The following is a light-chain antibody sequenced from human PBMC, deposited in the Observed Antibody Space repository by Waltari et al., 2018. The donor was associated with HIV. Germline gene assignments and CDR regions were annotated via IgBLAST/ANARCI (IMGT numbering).Light chain of an antibody. V-gene: IGLV2-8*01. J-gene: IGLJ2*01. CDR3: GSYTGDESPDVV. CDR2: EFT. CDR1: SSDIGGF. Sequence: QSALTQPPSASGSPGQSVTISCTGTSSDIGGFVSWYQQHSGKAPKLMIHEFTKRPSGVPDRFSVSTSGNTASLTVSGLQAEDEADYYCGSYTGDESPDVVFGEGTKLTVL.